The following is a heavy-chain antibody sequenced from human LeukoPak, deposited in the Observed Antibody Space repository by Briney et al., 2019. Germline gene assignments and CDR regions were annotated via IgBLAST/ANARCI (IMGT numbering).Heavy chain of an antibody. CDR3: ARSGYFGAFDI. CDR1: GGSINSYY. Sequence: SETLSLTCTVSGGSINSYYGSWIRQPPGKGLEWIGYIYDSGSTNYNPSLKSRVTISVDTPENQFSLKLNSLTTADTAVYYCARSGYFGAFDIWGQGTMVTVSS. CDR2: IYDSGST. V-gene: IGHV4-59*01. J-gene: IGHJ3*02. D-gene: IGHD6-13*01.